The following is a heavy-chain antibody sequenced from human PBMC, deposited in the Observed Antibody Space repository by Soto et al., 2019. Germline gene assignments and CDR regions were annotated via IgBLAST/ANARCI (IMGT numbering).Heavy chain of an antibody. V-gene: IGHV4-4*02. CDR2: IHYSGST. Sequence: SETLSLTCAVAGAPITRHNWWPWHRRSPGKGLEWIGEIHYSGSTNYNPSLKGRVTMSVDTSKNQLSLKLTSVNTADTAIYYCTRGGDPYKTGHWGQGTLVTVSS. CDR3: TRGGDPYKTGH. D-gene: IGHD2-21*01. J-gene: IGHJ4*02. CDR1: GAPITRHNW.